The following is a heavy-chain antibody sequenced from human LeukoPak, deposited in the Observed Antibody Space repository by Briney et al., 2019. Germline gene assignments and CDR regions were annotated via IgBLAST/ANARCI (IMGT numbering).Heavy chain of an antibody. CDR2: IYPDDSDT. J-gene: IGHJ1*01. CDR3: ARHGGYGDYLTEYFQH. V-gene: IGHV5-51*01. Sequence: GESLKISCDGSGSTFNTYWIGWVRQMPGKGLEWMGIIYPDDSDTRYSPSFQGQVTLSADKSINTAYLQWSSLTASDTAMYYCARHGGYGDYLTEYFQHWGQGTLVTVSS. D-gene: IGHD4-17*01. CDR1: GSTFNTYW.